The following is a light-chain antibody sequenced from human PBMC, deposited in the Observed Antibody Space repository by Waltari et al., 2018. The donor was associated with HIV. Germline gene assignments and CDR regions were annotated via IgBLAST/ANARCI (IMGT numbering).Light chain of an antibody. Sequence: EIVLTQSPGNLSLSPGERATLSCRASQSVDSSFLGWYQQKPGQAPRLLIFGASSRATGTPDRFSGSGSGTDFTLTVSRLEPEDFAVYYCQQHDIYTWTFGPGTRVDIK. J-gene: IGKJ1*01. V-gene: IGKV3-20*01. CDR2: GAS. CDR3: QQHDIYTWT. CDR1: QSVDSSF.